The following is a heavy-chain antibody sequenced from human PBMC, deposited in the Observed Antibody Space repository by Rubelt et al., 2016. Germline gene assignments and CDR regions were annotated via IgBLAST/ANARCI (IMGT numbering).Heavy chain of an antibody. CDR1: GYIFTDYY. V-gene: IGHV1-2*06. Sequence: QVQLVQSGAEVKKPGASVKVSCKASGYIFTDYYLHWVRQAPGQDLEWMGRINPNSGGQSLERRFTGRVPMTRDTSIRTADMELSRLRSDDTAVYYCAREFSLKSYDYWGQGTLVTVSS. CDR3: AREFSLKSYDY. J-gene: IGHJ4*02. D-gene: IGHD1-26*01. CDR2: INPNSGGQ.